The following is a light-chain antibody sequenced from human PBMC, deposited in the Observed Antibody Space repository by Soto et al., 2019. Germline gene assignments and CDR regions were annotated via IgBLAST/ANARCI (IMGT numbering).Light chain of an antibody. CDR3: QQYGSSPYT. CDR1: QSVSSAF. J-gene: IGKJ2*01. CDR2: GAS. Sequence: EIVLTQSPGTLSLSPGERATLSCRASQSVSSAFFAWYQQKPGQAPRLLIYGASSRATGIPDRFQGSGSGTDFTLTISRLEPEDFAVYYCQQYGSSPYTFGQGTKLEI. V-gene: IGKV3-20*01.